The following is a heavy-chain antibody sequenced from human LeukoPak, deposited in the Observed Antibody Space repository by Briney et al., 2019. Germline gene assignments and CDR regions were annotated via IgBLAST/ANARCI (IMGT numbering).Heavy chain of an antibody. Sequence: SETLSLTCAVYGGSFSGYYWSWIRQPPGKGLEWIGEINHSGSTNYNPSLKSRFTISVDTSKNQFSLKLSSVTAADTAVYYCARESQTTVSPGMDVWGQGTTVTVSS. CDR3: ARESQTTVSPGMDV. D-gene: IGHD4-17*01. CDR1: GGSFSGYY. CDR2: INHSGST. V-gene: IGHV4-34*01. J-gene: IGHJ6*02.